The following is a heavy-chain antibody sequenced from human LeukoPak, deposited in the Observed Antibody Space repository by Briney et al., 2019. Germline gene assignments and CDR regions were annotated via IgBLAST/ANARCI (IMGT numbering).Heavy chain of an antibody. CDR3: HIAAHYYYMDV. V-gene: IGHV4-34*01. Sequence: PSETLSLTCAVYGGSFSGYYWSWIRQPPGRGLEWIGEINHSGSTNYNPSLKSRVTISVDTSKNQFSLKLSSVTAADTAVYYCHIAAHYYYMDVWGKGTTVTISS. CDR2: INHSGST. J-gene: IGHJ6*03. CDR1: GGSFSGYY. D-gene: IGHD6-13*01.